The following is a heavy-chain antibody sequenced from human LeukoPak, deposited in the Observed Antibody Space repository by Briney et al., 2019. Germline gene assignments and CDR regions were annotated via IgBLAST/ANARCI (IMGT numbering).Heavy chain of an antibody. Sequence: GGSLRLSCVASGFTVSSNYMSWVRQAPGKGLEWVSVIYSGGNTFYADSVKGRFTISRHNSKNTLYLQMNSLRSEDTVVYYCARVPEMYSSSPDSLWGQGTMVTVSS. CDR2: IYSGGNT. CDR1: GFTVSSNY. J-gene: IGHJ3*01. V-gene: IGHV3-53*04. D-gene: IGHD6-13*01. CDR3: ARVPEMYSSSPDSL.